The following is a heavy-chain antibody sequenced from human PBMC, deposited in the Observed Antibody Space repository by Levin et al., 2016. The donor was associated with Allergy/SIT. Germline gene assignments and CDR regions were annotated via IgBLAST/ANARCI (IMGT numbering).Heavy chain of an antibody. CDR2: IWYDGSNK. CDR3: AKVFLRYDILTGPDY. D-gene: IGHD3-9*01. J-gene: IGHJ4*02. V-gene: IGHV3-33*06. Sequence: WIRQPPGKGLEWVAVIWYDGSNKYYADSVKGRFTISRDNSKNTLYLQMNSLRAEDTAVYYCAKVFLRYDILTGPDYWGQGTLVTVSS.